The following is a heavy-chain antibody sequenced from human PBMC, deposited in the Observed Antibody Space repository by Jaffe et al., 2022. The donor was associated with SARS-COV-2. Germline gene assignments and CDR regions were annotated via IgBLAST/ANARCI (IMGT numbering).Heavy chain of an antibody. V-gene: IGHV3-11*01. D-gene: IGHD3-22*01. J-gene: IGHJ6*03. CDR2: ISSSGSTI. CDR1: GFTFSDYY. Sequence: QVQLVESGGGLVKPGGSLRLSCAASGFTFSDYYMSWIRQAPGKGLEWVSYISSSGSTIYYADSVKGRFTISRDNAKNSLYLQMNSLRAEDTAVYYCANNYYDSSGYYRRLQSYYYVDVWGKGTTVTVSS. CDR3: ANNYYDSSGYYRRLQSYYYVDV.